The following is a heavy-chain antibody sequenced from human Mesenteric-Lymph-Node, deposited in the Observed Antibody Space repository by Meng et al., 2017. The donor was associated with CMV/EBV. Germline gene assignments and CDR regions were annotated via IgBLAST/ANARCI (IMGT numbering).Heavy chain of an antibody. CDR1: GFTFSSYA. CDR2: INGRGSGSA. J-gene: IGHJ4*02. V-gene: IGHV3-23*01. CDR3: AKNDWPFLRPTR. Sequence: GESLKISCAASGFTFSSYAMSWVRQAPGKGLEWVSLINGRGSGSAYYADSLRGRFTISRDNSKNTLYLQMNSLRAEDTAVYYCAKNDWPFLRPTRWGQGTLVTVSS. D-gene: IGHD3-9*01.